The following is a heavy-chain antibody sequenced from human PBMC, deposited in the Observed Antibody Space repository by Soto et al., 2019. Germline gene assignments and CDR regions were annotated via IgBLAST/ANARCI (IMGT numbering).Heavy chain of an antibody. J-gene: IGHJ3*02. D-gene: IGHD2-2*01. CDR2: INAGNGNT. V-gene: IGHV1-3*01. Sequence: ASVKVSCKASGYTFTSYAMHWVRQAPGQRLEWMGWINAGNGNTKYSQKFQGRVTITRDTSASTAYMELSSLRSEDTAVYYCATLWDTVVAPAANPLDIWGQGTMVTVSS. CDR3: ATLWDTVVAPAANPLDI. CDR1: GYTFTSYA.